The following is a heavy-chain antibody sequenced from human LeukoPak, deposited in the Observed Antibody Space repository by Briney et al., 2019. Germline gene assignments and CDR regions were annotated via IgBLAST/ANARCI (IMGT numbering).Heavy chain of an antibody. V-gene: IGHV1-2*02. Sequence: GASVKVSCKASGYTFTSYGISWVRQAPGQGLEWMGWINPNSGGANYAQKLQGRVTMTRDTSISTAYMELSRLRSDDTAVYYCARDRTKYCSSTSCPLDYWGQGSLVTVSS. D-gene: IGHD2-2*01. CDR3: ARDRTKYCSSTSCPLDY. J-gene: IGHJ4*02. CDR2: INPNSGGA. CDR1: GYTFTSYG.